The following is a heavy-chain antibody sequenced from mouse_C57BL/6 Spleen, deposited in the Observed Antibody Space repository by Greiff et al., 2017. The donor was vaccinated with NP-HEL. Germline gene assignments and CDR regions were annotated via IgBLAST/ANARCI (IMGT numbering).Heavy chain of an antibody. D-gene: IGHD3-3*01. J-gene: IGHJ4*01. Sequence: EVQRVESGGGLVQPKGSLKLSCAASGFSFNTYAMNWVRQAPGTGLEWVARIRSKSNNYATYYADSVKDRFTISRDDSESMLYLQMNNLKTEDTAMYYCVRHPGPGYAMDYWGQGTSVTVSS. CDR2: IRSKSNNYAT. CDR1: GFSFNTYA. CDR3: VRHPGPGYAMDY. V-gene: IGHV10-1*01.